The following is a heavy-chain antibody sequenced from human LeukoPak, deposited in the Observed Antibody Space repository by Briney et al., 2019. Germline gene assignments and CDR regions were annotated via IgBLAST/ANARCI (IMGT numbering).Heavy chain of an antibody. Sequence: GGSLRLSCATSGFTFSSYAMRWVRQAPGKGLEWVSGISQSGDSTNYADSVKGRFTISRDNSKNTLYLQMNSLRADDTAVYYCAKNHPPLSTRYYHYYMDVWGKGTTLTVSS. CDR1: GFTFSSYA. D-gene: IGHD5/OR15-5a*01. J-gene: IGHJ6*03. CDR2: ISQSGDST. CDR3: AKNHPPLSTRYYHYYMDV. V-gene: IGHV3-23*01.